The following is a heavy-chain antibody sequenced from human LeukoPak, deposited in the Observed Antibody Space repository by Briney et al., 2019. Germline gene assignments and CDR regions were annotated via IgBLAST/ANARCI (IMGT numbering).Heavy chain of an antibody. Sequence: PGGSLRLSCAASGFTFSSYGMHWVRQAPGKGLEWVAVISYDGSNKYYADSVKGRFTISRDNSKNTLYLQMNSLRAEDTAVYYCAKDDYGDSTGGYNWFDPWGQGTLVTVSS. D-gene: IGHD4-17*01. CDR2: ISYDGSNK. CDR3: AKDDYGDSTGGYNWFDP. CDR1: GFTFSSYG. J-gene: IGHJ5*02. V-gene: IGHV3-30*18.